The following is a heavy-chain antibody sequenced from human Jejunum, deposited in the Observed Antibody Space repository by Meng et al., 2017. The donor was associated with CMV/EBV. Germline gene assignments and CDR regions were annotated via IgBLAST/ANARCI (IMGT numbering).Heavy chain of an antibody. D-gene: IGHD3-10*01. V-gene: IGHV3-21*01. CDR2: IDSSARYM. CDR1: GFTLSANG. J-gene: IGHJ4*01. CDR3: SRDESAGSSTDF. Sequence: ASGFTLSANGMHWVRQSPGKGLEWVASIDSSARYMDYADSLKGRFTISRDNAKKSLFLQMNGLRVEDTATYYCSRDESAGSSTDFRGHGTLVTVSS.